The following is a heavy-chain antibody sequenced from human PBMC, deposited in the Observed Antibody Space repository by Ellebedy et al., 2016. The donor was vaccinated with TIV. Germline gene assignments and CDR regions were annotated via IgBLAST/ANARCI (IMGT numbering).Heavy chain of an antibody. CDR3: ARSEWEGPRTDAFDF. J-gene: IGHJ3*01. Sequence: AASVKVSCKTSGYSFSTYGISWVRHAPGQGLEWMGWLSAYLGNPIYAQKVQDRVAMTTDTSTTTAYMELRSLRSDDTAVYYCARSEWEGPRTDAFDFWGQGTMVTVSS. D-gene: IGHD1-26*01. CDR2: LSAYLGNP. V-gene: IGHV1-18*01. CDR1: GYSFSTYG.